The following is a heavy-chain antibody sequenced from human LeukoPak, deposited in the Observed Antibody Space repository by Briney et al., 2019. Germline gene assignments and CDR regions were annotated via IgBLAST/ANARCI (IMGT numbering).Heavy chain of an antibody. V-gene: IGHV4-39*01. CDR2: IYYSGNT. CDR1: GDSINSSSYY. J-gene: IGHJ4*02. Sequence: SETLSLTCTVSGDSINSSSYYWGWIRQPPGKGLEWIGSIYYSGNTYYTPSLKSRVTISLDASKNQFSLRLSSVTAADTAVYYCARHNGYSFGRQDYWGQGTLVAVSS. CDR3: ARHNGYSFGRQDY. D-gene: IGHD5-18*01.